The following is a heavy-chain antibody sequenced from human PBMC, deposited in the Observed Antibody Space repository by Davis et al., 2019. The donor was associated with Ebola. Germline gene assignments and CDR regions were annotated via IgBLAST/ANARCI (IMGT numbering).Heavy chain of an antibody. CDR1: GVSISSSSYY. Sequence: MPSETLSLTCTVSGVSISSSSYYWGWIRQPPGKGLEWIGNIYYSGGTYYNPSLKSRLTISVDTSKNQFSLKLSSVTAADTAVYYCARHPDNCSGDSCYSFYHFAMDVWGQGTTVTVSS. D-gene: IGHD2-15*01. V-gene: IGHV4-39*01. CDR2: IYYSGGT. J-gene: IGHJ6*02. CDR3: ARHPDNCSGDSCYSFYHFAMDV.